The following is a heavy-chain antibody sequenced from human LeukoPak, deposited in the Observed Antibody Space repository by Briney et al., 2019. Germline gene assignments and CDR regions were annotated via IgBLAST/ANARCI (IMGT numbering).Heavy chain of an antibody. V-gene: IGHV4-30-4*01. CDR1: GGSISSGDYY. J-gene: IGHJ4*02. CDR2: IYYSGST. D-gene: IGHD3-10*01. CDR3: ARGGYYGSGSYYFDY. Sequence: SSETLSLTCTVSGGSISSGDYYWSWIRQPPGKGLEWIGYIYYSGSTYYNPSLKSRVTISVDTSKNQFSLKLSSVTAADTAVYYCARGGYYGSGSYYFDYWGQGTPVTVSS.